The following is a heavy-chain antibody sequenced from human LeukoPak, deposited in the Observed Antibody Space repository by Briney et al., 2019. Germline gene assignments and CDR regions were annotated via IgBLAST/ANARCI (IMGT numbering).Heavy chain of an antibody. V-gene: IGHV2-5*02. Sequence: SGPTLVNPTQALTLTFTFSGFSLSTPAVGVGWIRQPPGEALGCLALIYWDDDKRYSPSPKSRLTISMDTSKNQVVLTMANMDPVDTATYYCARLLTTVFSFDSWGQGALVTVSS. CDR2: IYWDDDK. J-gene: IGHJ4*02. D-gene: IGHD4-17*01. CDR3: ARLLTTVFSFDS. CDR1: GFSLSTPAVG.